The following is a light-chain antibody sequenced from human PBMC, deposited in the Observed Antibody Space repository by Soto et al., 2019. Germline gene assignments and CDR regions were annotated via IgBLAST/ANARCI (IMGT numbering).Light chain of an antibody. Sequence: QSALTQPRSVSGSPVQSVTISCTGTSSDVGGYNYVSWYQQHPGKAPKLMIYDVSKRPSGVPGRFSGSKSGNTASLTISGLQAEDEADYYCCSYAGSGLVFGTGTEVTVL. CDR2: DVS. J-gene: IGLJ1*01. CDR1: SSDVGGYNY. CDR3: CSYAGSGLV. V-gene: IGLV2-11*01.